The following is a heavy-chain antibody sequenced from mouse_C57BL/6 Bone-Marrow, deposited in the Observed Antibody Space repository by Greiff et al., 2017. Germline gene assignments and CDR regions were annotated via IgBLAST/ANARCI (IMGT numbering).Heavy chain of an antibody. CDR2: INPSSGYT. J-gene: IGHJ3*01. Sequence: QVQLKQSGAELARPGASVKMSCKASGYTFTSYTMHWVKQRPGQGLEWIGYINPSSGYTKYNQKFKDKATLTADKSSSTAYMQLSSLTSEDSAVYYCARYYGSGSFAYGGQGTLVTVSA. V-gene: IGHV1-4*01. D-gene: IGHD1-1*01. CDR1: GYTFTSYT. CDR3: ARYYGSGSFAY.